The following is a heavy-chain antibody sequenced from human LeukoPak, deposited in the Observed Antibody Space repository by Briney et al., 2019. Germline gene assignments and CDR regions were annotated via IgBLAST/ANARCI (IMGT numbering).Heavy chain of an antibody. Sequence: SETLSLTCAVYGGSFSGYYWSWIRQPPGKGLEWIGEINHSGSTNYNPSLKSRVTISVDTSKNQFSLKLSSATAADTAVYYCARGIRYFDWLLLGYYFDYWGQGTLVTVSS. J-gene: IGHJ4*02. CDR2: INHSGST. CDR3: ARGIRYFDWLLLGYYFDY. V-gene: IGHV4-34*01. CDR1: GGSFSGYY. D-gene: IGHD3-9*01.